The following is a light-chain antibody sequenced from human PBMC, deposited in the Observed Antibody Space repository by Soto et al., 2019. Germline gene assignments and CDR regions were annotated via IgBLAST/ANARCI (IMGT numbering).Light chain of an antibody. CDR3: QHNYSTPYT. V-gene: IGKV1-39*01. CDR2: AAS. J-gene: IGKJ2*01. CDR1: QSISSY. Sequence: DIQMTQSPSSLSASVGDRVTITCRASQSISSYLNWYQQKPGKAPKLLIYAASSLQSGVPSRFRGSECGTDFTSSISSLLPEDFITYYGQHNYSTPYTFGQGTKLEIK.